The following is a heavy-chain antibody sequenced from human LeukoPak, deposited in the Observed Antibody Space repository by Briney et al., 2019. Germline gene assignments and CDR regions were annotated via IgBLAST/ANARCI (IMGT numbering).Heavy chain of an antibody. Sequence: SETLSLTCSVSIGSISSSKWWSWVRQSPVKGLEWIGEIYLYGTTNYNPSFTSRVTMSVDRSRNQFSLKLSSVTAADTVVYYCARVYRQLAPNDAFDIWGQGTMVTVSS. J-gene: IGHJ3*02. V-gene: IGHV4-4*02. CDR2: IYLYGTT. CDR1: IGSISSSKW. CDR3: ARVYRQLAPNDAFDI. D-gene: IGHD6-6*01.